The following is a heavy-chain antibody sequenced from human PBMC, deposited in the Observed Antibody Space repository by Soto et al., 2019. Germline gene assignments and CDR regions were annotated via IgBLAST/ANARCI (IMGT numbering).Heavy chain of an antibody. CDR2: INPNSGGT. J-gene: IGHJ6*02. CDR3: AALPTGYYYYGMDV. V-gene: IGHV1-2*02. D-gene: IGHD2-2*01. CDR1: GYTLTGYY. Sequence: ASVKVSCKASGYTLTGYYMHWVRQAPGQGLEWMGWINPNSGGTNYAQKFQGRVTMTRDTSISTAYMELSRLRSDDTAVYYCAALPTGYYYYGMDVWGQGTTVTVSS.